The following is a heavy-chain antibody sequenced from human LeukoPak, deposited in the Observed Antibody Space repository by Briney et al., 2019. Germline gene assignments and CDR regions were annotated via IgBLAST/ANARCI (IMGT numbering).Heavy chain of an antibody. J-gene: IGHJ3*01. CDR2: ISTTGSDT. D-gene: IGHD3-10*02. CDR1: AFTFNTYS. CDR3: VRDLYDRGGDALDL. Sequence: PLGAPRLSSAASAFTFNTYSMHSVPQAPAKGLEWGSYISTTGSDTFYADSVKGRFTISRDNAKKSLYLQMNSLRAEGTAVYYCVRDLYDRGGDALDLWGQGTMVAVSS. V-gene: IGHV3-48*03.